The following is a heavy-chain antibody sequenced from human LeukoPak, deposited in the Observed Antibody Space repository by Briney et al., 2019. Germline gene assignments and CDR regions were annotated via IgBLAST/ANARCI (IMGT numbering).Heavy chain of an antibody. CDR3: AKSGLSRFDY. J-gene: IGHJ4*02. D-gene: IGHD4/OR15-4a*01. CDR1: GFTFNDYG. Sequence: PGGSLRLSCEAYGFTFNDYGMSWVRQAPGQGPEWVSSISGSGGSTNYADSVKGRFTISRDNSKNTLYLQMNSLRAEDTAVYYCAKSGLSRFDYWGQGTLVTVSS. V-gene: IGHV3-23*01. CDR2: ISGSGGST.